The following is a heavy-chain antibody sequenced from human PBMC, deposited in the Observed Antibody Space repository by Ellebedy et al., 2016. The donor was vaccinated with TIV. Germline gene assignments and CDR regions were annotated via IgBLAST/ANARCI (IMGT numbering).Heavy chain of an antibody. CDR3: VVGDCSGGSCRGSF. CDR2: ISSNKNYI. J-gene: IGHJ4*02. D-gene: IGHD2-15*01. CDR1: GFIVSGYY. V-gene: IGHV3-21*01. Sequence: GESLKISXAASGFIVSGYYMSWVRQAPGKGLEWVSSISSNKNYIYYADSVKGRFTISRDNAWNSVYLQMNSLRAGDTALYYCVVGDCSGGSCRGSFWGPGTLVTVSS.